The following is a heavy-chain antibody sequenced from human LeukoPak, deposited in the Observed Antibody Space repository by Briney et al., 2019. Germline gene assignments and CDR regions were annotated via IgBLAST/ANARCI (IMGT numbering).Heavy chain of an antibody. Sequence: PGGSLRLSCAASGFTFSSYEMNWVRQAPGKGLEWVSYISSSGRTIYYADSVQGRFTISRDNAKNSLYLQMNSLRAEDTAVYYFAVTSDLDYGGQGTLVTVP. CDR2: ISSSGRTI. CDR3: AVTSDLDY. CDR1: GFTFSSYE. V-gene: IGHV3-48*03. D-gene: IGHD5-18*01. J-gene: IGHJ4*02.